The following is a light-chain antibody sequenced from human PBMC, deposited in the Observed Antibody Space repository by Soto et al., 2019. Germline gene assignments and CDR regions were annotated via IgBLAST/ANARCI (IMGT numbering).Light chain of an antibody. CDR3: QQYSNWYT. CDR2: GAS. J-gene: IGKJ2*01. CDR1: QSVSNK. V-gene: IGKV3-15*01. Sequence: EIVMTQSPTTLSVSPGERATLSCRASQSVSNKLAWLQQKPGQAPRLLIYGASTRATGIPARFSGSGSGTEFTLTISNLQSEDFAVYYCQQYSNWYTFGQGTKLEIK.